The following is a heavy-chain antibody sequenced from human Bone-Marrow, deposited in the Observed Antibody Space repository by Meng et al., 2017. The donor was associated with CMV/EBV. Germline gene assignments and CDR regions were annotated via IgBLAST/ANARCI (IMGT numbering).Heavy chain of an antibody. CDR2: IRFDGTNK. V-gene: IGHV3-30*02. J-gene: IGHJ6*02. D-gene: IGHD3-22*01. CDR1: GFTFSSYA. Sequence: GGSLRLSCAASGFTFSSYAMHWVRQAPGKGLEWVANIRFDGTNKYHADSVKGRFTISRDNSKNTLYLQMNSLRAEDTAGYYCAKRGDSSGTYAMDVWGQGTTVTVSS. CDR3: AKRGDSSGTYAMDV.